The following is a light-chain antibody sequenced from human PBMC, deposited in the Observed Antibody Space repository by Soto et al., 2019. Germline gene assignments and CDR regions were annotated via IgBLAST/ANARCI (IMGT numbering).Light chain of an antibody. CDR1: NSDVGGYNY. V-gene: IGLV2-14*01. Sequence: QSALTQPASVSGSPGQSITISCTGTNSDVGGYNYVSWYQHHPGKAPKLMIYEVSNRPCGVSNRFSGSKSGNTASLTISGLQAEDEDDYYCTSYTTSNTVVFGGGTKLTVL. CDR3: TSYTTSNTVV. CDR2: EVS. J-gene: IGLJ2*01.